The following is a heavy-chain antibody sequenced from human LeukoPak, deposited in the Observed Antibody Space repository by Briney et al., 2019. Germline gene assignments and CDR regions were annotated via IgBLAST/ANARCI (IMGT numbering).Heavy chain of an antibody. CDR3: AKDMYSSGWYWWFDP. CDR1: GFTFSQYA. J-gene: IGHJ5*02. Sequence: GGSLRLSCAASGFTFSQYAMSWVRQAPGKGLEWVSVIDSSGGGIHYADSVKGRFTISRDNSKNTLYLQMSSLRAEDTAVYYCAKDMYSSGWYWWFDPWGQGTLVTVSS. CDR2: IDSSGGGI. V-gene: IGHV3-23*01. D-gene: IGHD6-19*01.